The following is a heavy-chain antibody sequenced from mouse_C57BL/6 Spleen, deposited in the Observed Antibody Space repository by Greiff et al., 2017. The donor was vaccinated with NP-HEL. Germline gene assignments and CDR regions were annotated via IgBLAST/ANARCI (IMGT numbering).Heavy chain of an antibody. D-gene: IGHD4-1*01. J-gene: IGHJ4*01. CDR3: ARYHWDRNAMDY. CDR2: IRNKANGYTT. Sequence: EVMLVESGGGLVQPGGSLSLSCAASGFTFTDYYMSWVRQPPGKALEWLGFIRNKANGYTTEYSASVKGRFTISRDNSQSILYLQMNALRAEDSATYYCARYHWDRNAMDYWGQGTSVTVSS. CDR1: GFTFTDYY. V-gene: IGHV7-3*01.